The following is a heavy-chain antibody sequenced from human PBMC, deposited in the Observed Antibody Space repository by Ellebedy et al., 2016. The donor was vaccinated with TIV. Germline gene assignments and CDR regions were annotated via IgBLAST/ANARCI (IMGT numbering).Heavy chain of an antibody. CDR3: VRDEFRDDSDHYYFYGMDV. Sequence: GESLKISCAGSGFTFSRYGIHWVRQAPGKGLEWVAFISYDGGKKYHGDSVKGRFTISRDNSKNTLSLQMHSLRDEDTAVYYCVRDEFRDDSDHYYFYGMDVWGQGTTVAVS. V-gene: IGHV3-30-3*01. CDR2: ISYDGGKK. CDR1: GFTFSRYG. D-gene: IGHD3-10*01. J-gene: IGHJ6*02.